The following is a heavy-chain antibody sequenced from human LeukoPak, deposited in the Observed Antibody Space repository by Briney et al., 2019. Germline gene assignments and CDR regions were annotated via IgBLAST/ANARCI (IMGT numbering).Heavy chain of an antibody. CDR2: ISGCCGST. J-gene: IGHJ4*02. CDR1: GFTFSSYA. V-gene: IGHV3-23*01. CDR3: AACPVQLERRGLFDY. D-gene: IGHD1-1*01. Sequence: GGSLRLSCAASGFTFSSYAMSWVRQAPGPGLERVSAISGCCGSTYYPDPVEGPFPISRDNSKNTLYLQMNSLRAEDTAVYYCAACPVQLERRGLFDYWGQGTLVTVSS.